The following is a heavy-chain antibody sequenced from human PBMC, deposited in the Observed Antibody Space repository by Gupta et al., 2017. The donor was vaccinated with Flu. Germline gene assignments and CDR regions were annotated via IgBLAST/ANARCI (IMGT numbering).Heavy chain of an antibody. CDR2: INHSGST. CDR3: ARGLVTTYYFDY. V-gene: IGHV4-34*01. CDR1: GGSFSGYY. J-gene: IGHJ4*02. D-gene: IGHD1-14*01. Sequence: QVQLQQWGAGLLKPSETLSLTCAVDGGSFSGYYWSWIRQPPGKGLEWSGEINHSGSTNYNPSLKSLVTISVDTSKNQFSLKLSSVTAADTAVYYCARGLVTTYYFDYWGQGTLVTVSS.